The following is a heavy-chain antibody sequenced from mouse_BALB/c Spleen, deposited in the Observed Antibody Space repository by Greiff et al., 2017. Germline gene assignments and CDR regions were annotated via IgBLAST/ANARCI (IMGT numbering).Heavy chain of an antibody. CDR3: ARWNYGGAY. Sequence: EVHLVESGPGLVKPSQSLSLTCTVTGYSITSDYAWNWIRQFPGNTLEWMGYISYSGSTSYNPSLKSRISITRDTSKNQFFLQLNSVTTEDTATYYCARWNYGGAYWGQGTLVTVSA. CDR1: GYSITSDYA. J-gene: IGHJ3*01. V-gene: IGHV3-2*02. D-gene: IGHD1-1*01. CDR2: ISYSGST.